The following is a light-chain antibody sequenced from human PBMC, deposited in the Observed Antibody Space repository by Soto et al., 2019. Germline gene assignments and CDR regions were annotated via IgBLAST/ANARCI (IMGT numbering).Light chain of an antibody. CDR1: SSDVGGYYY. J-gene: IGLJ1*01. CDR2: QVS. CDR3: SSYTSSNTFYV. Sequence: QSVLTQPASVSGSPGQSITISCTGTSSDVGGYYYVYWYQHHPGKAPKLMIYQVSNRPSGVSNRFSGSKSGNTASLTISGLQAEDEADYYCSSYTSSNTFYVFGTGTKLTVL. V-gene: IGLV2-14*01.